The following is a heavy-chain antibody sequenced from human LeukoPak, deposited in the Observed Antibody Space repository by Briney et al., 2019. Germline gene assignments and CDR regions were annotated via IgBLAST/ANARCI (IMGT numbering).Heavy chain of an antibody. D-gene: IGHD4-17*01. CDR2: IYHSGST. CDR1: GYSISSGYY. Sequence: SETLSLTCAVSGYSISSGYYWGWIRQPPGKGLEWIGSIYHSGSTYYNPSLKSRVTISVDTSKNQFSLKLSSVTAADTAVYYCARDPGGDNYYYYYYGMDVWGKGTTVTVS. J-gene: IGHJ6*04. V-gene: IGHV4-38-2*02. CDR3: ARDPGGDNYYYYYYGMDV.